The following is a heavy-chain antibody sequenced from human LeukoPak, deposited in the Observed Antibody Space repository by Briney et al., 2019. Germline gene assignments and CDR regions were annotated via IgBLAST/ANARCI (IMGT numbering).Heavy chain of an antibody. V-gene: IGHV3-43*02. CDR1: GFTFDDYA. D-gene: IGHD3-22*01. CDR2: ISGDGGST. CDR3: AKDPYYYDSSGYYYPDY. Sequence: GGSLRLSCAASGFTFDDYAMHWFRQAPGKGLEWVSLISGDGGSTYYADSAKGRFTISRDNSKNSLYLQMNSLRTEDTALYYCAKDPYYYDSSGYYYPDYWGQGTLVTVSS. J-gene: IGHJ4*02.